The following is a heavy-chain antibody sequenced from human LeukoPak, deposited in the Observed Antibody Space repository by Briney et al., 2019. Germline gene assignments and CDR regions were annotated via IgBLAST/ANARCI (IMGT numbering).Heavy chain of an antibody. CDR3: ARGSLLWFGELLQDFDY. CDR2: ISYDGSNK. CDR1: GFTFSSYA. D-gene: IGHD3-10*01. J-gene: IGHJ4*02. Sequence: PGRSLRLSCAAPGFTFSSYAMHWVRQAPGKGLEWVAVISYDGSNKYYADSVKGRFTISRDNSKNTLYLQMNSLRAEDTAVYYCARGSLLWFGELLQDFDYWGQGTLVTVSS. V-gene: IGHV3-30-3*01.